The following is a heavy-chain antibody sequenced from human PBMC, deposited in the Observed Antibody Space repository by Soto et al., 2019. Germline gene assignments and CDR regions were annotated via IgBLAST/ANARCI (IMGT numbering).Heavy chain of an antibody. D-gene: IGHD3-10*01. CDR2: INPSGGST. CDR3: ARDQITMVRGVIKVPCAY. CDR1: GYTFTSYY. V-gene: IGHV1-46*03. Sequence: ASVKVSCKASGYTFTSYYMHWVRQAPGQGLEWMGIINPSGGSTSYAQKFQGRVTMTRDTSTSTFYMELSSLRSEDTAVYYCARDQITMVRGVIKVPCAYWGQGTLVTVSS. J-gene: IGHJ4*02.